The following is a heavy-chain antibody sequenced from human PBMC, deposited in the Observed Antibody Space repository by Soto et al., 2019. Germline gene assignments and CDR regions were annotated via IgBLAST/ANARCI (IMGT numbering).Heavy chain of an antibody. CDR3: TRLITYRSGWYDGY. J-gene: IGHJ4*02. V-gene: IGHV3-73*01. Sequence: EVQLVESGGGLVQPGGSLKLCCSASGFTFSDSAMHWVRQASGKGLEWVGRIRSKANSYATAYAASVKGRFTISRDDSKNTAYLQMNSLKTEDTAVYYCTRLITYRSGWYDGYWGQGTLVTVSS. D-gene: IGHD6-19*01. CDR1: GFTFSDSA. CDR2: IRSKANSYAT.